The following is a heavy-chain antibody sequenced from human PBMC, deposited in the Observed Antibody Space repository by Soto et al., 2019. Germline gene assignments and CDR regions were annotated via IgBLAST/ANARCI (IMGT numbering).Heavy chain of an antibody. J-gene: IGHJ6*02. Sequence: GESLKISCKGAGYNFASYWINWVSQVPGKGLEWMGRIDPTDSYTTYNPSFEAHVTLSADKSISTVYLQWSSLRASDTATYFCGRRLSGGKHGYNIYYFHGLDVWGQGTTAPVSS. CDR3: GRRLSGGKHGYNIYYFHGLDV. CDR2: IDPTDSYT. CDR1: GYNFASYW. D-gene: IGHD5-12*01. V-gene: IGHV5-10-1*01.